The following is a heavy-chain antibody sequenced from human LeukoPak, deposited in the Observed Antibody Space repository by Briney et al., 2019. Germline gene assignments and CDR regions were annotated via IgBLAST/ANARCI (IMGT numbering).Heavy chain of an antibody. CDR3: AKGGYYDLDAFDI. V-gene: IGHV3-20*04. CDR1: GFTFDDSV. Sequence: GGSLRLSCAASGFTFDDSVMSWVRQAPGKGLEWVSSINWNGGSTGYADSVKGRFTISRDNAKNSLYLQMNSLRAEDTALYYCAKGGYYDLDAFDIWGQGTLVTVSS. J-gene: IGHJ3*02. CDR2: INWNGGST. D-gene: IGHD1-26*01.